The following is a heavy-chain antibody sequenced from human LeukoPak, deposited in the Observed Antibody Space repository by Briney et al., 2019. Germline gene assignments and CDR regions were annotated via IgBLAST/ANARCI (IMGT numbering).Heavy chain of an antibody. CDR3: ARATGIAAAGYFDY. J-gene: IGHJ4*02. Sequence: GGSLRLSCVVSGFTSSTYTMNWVRQAPGKGLEWVSSISSTSGYIYYADSVKGRFTISRDNAKNSLYLQMNSLRAEDTAVYYCARATGIAAAGYFDYWGQGTLVTVSS. CDR2: ISSTSGYI. D-gene: IGHD6-13*01. V-gene: IGHV3-21*01. CDR1: GFTSSTYT.